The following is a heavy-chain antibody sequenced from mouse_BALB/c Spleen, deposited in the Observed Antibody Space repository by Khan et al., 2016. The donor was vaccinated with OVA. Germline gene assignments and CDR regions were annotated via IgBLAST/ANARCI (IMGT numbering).Heavy chain of an antibody. Sequence: EVQLQEAGPGLVKPSQSLSLTCTVTGYSITRDFAWHWIRQFPGNKLEWMGYISYSGSTSYNPSLKSRISITRDTSKNQFFLQLNSVTTEDTATYYCARSRGTARYFDVWGAGTTVTVYS. D-gene: IGHD1-2*01. V-gene: IGHV3-2*02. CDR1: GYSITRDFA. J-gene: IGHJ1*01. CDR2: ISYSGST. CDR3: ARSRGTARYFDV.